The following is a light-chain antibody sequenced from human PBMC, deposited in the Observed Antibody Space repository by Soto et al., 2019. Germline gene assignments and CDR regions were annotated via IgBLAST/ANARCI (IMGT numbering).Light chain of an antibody. CDR2: AAS. CDR3: QQYDSSLWT. CDR1: QTITSNY. J-gene: IGKJ1*01. V-gene: IGKV3-20*01. Sequence: EIVLTQSPGTLSLSPGERATLSCMASQTITSNYLAWYQQKPGQAPRLIIYAASNRATGIPDRFSGSGSGTEFTLTISGLEPEDFAVYYCQQYDSSLWTFGQGTKVEIK.